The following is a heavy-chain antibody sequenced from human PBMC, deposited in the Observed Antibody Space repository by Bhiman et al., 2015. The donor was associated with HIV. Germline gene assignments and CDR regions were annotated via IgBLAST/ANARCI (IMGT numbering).Heavy chain of an antibody. CDR2: MYSAGTP. V-gene: IGHV3-66*02. CDR3: AGDAFGGDYFYFDL. CDR1: GFTVGSKY. Sequence: VQLVESGGGVVQPGGSLRLSCAASGFTVGSKYMSWVRQAPGKGLEWVSLMYSAGTPYYADSVEGRFTISRDNSKNTLFLHMNSLRPDDTAVYYCAGDAFGGDYFYFDLWGRGTLVTVSS. J-gene: IGHJ2*01. D-gene: IGHD3-10*01.